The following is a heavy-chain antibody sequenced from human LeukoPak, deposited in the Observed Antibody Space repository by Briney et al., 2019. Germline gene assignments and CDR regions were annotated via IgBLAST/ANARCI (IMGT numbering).Heavy chain of an antibody. J-gene: IGHJ4*02. D-gene: IGHD6-13*01. CDR1: GFTFSIND. V-gene: IGHV3-30*03. CDR3: ARMDSSSWYATFDY. CDR2: ISYDGSNK. Sequence: GGSLRLSCAASGFTFSINDMHWVRQAPGKGLEWVALISYDGSNKYYADSVKGRFTISRDNSKNTLYLQMNSLRPEDTAVYYCARMDSSSWYATFDYWGQGTVVTVSS.